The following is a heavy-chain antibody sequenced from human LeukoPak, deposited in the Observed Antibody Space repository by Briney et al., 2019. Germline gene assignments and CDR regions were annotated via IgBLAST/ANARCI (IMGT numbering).Heavy chain of an antibody. CDR1: DFMFSDYW. V-gene: IGHV3-7*01. D-gene: IGHD6-13*01. CDR3: ARDPQQQLAFDY. CDR2: INKDGSEE. J-gene: IGHJ4*02. Sequence: PGGSLRLSCVASDFMFSDYWMSWVRQAPGKGPEWVANINKDGSEEHYVDSVKGRFTVSRDNAKNSLYLQMNSLRAEDTAVYYCARDPQQQLAFDYWGQGTLVTVSS.